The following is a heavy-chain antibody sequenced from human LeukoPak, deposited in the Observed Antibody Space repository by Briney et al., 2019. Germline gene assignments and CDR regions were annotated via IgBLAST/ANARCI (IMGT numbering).Heavy chain of an antibody. D-gene: IGHD5-18*01. CDR1: GFTSSPYW. V-gene: IGHV3-7*01. Sequence: GGSLRLSCVASGFTSSPYWMSWVRQAPGKGLEWVANIQQGGSAKYYMDSVRGRFTISRDDAKNSLYLQMNSLRAEDTAVYFCARIRGDGSTFEYWGQGTLVTVSS. CDR2: IQQGGSAK. J-gene: IGHJ4*02. CDR3: ARIRGDGSTFEY.